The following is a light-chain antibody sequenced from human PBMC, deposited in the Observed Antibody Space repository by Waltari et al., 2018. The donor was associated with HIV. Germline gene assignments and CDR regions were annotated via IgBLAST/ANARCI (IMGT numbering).Light chain of an antibody. Sequence: QSVLTQPPSASGTPGQRVTISCSGSSSNIGSNTVNWYQQLPGTAPKLRVYRNNLRPSGVPDRFSGSKSGTSSSLAISGLQSEDEADYYCAAWDDSLNGWVFGGGTKLTVL. CDR2: RNN. CDR1: SSNIGSNT. CDR3: AAWDDSLNGWV. V-gene: IGLV1-44*01. J-gene: IGLJ3*02.